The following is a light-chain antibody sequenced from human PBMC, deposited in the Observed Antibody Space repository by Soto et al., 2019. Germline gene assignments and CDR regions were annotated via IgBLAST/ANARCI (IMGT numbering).Light chain of an antibody. CDR3: QQYNSYST. J-gene: IGKJ2*01. CDR1: QSISSW. Sequence: DIQMTQSPSTLSASVGDRVTITCRASQSISSWLAWYQQKPGKAPKLLIYKASSLESAVPSRFSGSGSGTESTLTISSLQPDDFATYFCQQYNSYSTFGQGTKLEIK. CDR2: KAS. V-gene: IGKV1-5*03.